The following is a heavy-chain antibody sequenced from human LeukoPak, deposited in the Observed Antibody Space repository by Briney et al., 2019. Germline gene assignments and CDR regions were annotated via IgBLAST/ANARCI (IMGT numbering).Heavy chain of an antibody. CDR2: ISGDGGNT. CDR3: VKDRVNWYFDL. Sequence: GESLRLSCATSGFTFSNAWLSWVRQAPGKGLEWVSTISGDGGNTFYADSVKGRFTISRDNSNNTLYLQVNSLRAEDTAIYYCVKDRVNWYFDLWGRGTLVTVSS. V-gene: IGHV3-23*01. J-gene: IGHJ2*01. D-gene: IGHD3-10*01. CDR1: GFTFSNAW.